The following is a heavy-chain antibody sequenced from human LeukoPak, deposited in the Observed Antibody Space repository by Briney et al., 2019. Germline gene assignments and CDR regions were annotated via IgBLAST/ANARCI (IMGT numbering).Heavy chain of an antibody. Sequence: QSGGSPRLSCAASGFTFSSYGMHWVRQAPGKGLEWVAVISYDGSNKYYADSVKGRFTISRDNSKNTLYLQMNSLRAEDTAVYYCAKDVIAVAGTPYYYGMDVWGQGTTVTVSS. J-gene: IGHJ6*02. CDR1: GFTFSSYG. CDR3: AKDVIAVAGTPYYYGMDV. V-gene: IGHV3-30*18. CDR2: ISYDGSNK. D-gene: IGHD6-19*01.